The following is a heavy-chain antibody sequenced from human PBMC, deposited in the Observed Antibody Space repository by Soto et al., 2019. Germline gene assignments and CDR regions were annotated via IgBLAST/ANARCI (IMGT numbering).Heavy chain of an antibody. CDR3: ARDILLWFGELPYYYYGMDV. V-gene: IGHV3-33*01. CDR2: IWYDGSNK. J-gene: IGHJ6*02. CDR1: GFTFSSYG. D-gene: IGHD3-10*01. Sequence: PGGSLRLSCAASGFTFSSYGMHWVRQAPGKGLEWVAVIWYDGSNKYYADSVKGRFTISRDNSKNTLYLQMNSLRAEDTAVYYCARDILLWFGELPYYYYGMDVWGQGTTVTVSS.